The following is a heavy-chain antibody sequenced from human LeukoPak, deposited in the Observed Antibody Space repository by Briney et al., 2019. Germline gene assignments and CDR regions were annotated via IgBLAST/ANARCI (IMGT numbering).Heavy chain of an antibody. CDR1: GFTFSKAW. CDR3: AKTNAQGSSGWRYYFDY. Sequence: GGSLRLSCAVSGFTFSKAWMGWVRQAPGKGLEWVSDISGSGHSTNYADSVKGRFTISRDNSKNTLYLQLNSLRAEDTAVYYCAKTNAQGSSGWRYYFDYWGQGTLVTVPS. V-gene: IGHV3-23*01. D-gene: IGHD6-19*01. J-gene: IGHJ4*02. CDR2: ISGSGHST.